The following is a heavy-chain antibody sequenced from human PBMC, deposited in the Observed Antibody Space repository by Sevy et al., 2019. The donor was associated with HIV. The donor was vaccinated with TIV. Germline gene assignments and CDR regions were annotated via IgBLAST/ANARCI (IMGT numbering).Heavy chain of an antibody. CDR1: GFTFSSYA. CDR3: AKEARVVPAGRPAPHDEVYYYGMDV. J-gene: IGHJ6*02. CDR2: ISGSGGST. V-gene: IGHV3-23*01. Sequence: GGSLRLSCAASGFTFSSYAMSWVRQAPGKGLEWVSAISGSGGSTYYADSVKGRFTISRDNSKNTLYLQMKSLRAEDTAVYYCAKEARVVPAGRPAPHDEVYYYGMDVWGQGTTVTVSS. D-gene: IGHD2-2*01.